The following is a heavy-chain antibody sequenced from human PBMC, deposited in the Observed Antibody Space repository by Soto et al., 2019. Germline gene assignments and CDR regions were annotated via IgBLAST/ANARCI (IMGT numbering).Heavy chain of an antibody. Sequence: QVQLVESGGDLVKPGGSLRLSCAASGFPFSDYYMSWIRQAPGKGLEWVSSIGSSSSYTNYADSVKGRFTISRDNAKNSLYLQMNSLRAEDTAVYYCARRRPTGYDNSWGQGTVVTVS. D-gene: IGHD3-9*01. CDR1: GFPFSDYY. CDR2: IGSSSSYT. J-gene: IGHJ4*02. CDR3: ARRRPTGYDNS. V-gene: IGHV3-11*05.